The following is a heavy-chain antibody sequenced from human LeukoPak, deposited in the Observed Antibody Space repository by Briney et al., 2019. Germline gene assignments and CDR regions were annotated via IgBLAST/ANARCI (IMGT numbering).Heavy chain of an antibody. CDR2: ISGSGGST. Sequence: GGSLRLSCAASGFTFSSYAMSWVRQAPGKGLEWVSAISGSGGSTYYADSVKGRFTISRDNSKNTLYLQMNSLRAEDTAVYYCAKGGIVVVPAATRYRYYYYYMDVWGKGTTVTVSS. J-gene: IGHJ6*03. D-gene: IGHD2-2*01. CDR1: GFTFSSYA. CDR3: AKGGIVVVPAATRYRYYYYYMDV. V-gene: IGHV3-23*01.